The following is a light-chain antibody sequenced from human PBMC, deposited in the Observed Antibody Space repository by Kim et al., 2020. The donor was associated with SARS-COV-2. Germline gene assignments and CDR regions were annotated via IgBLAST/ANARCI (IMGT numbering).Light chain of an antibody. CDR3: GTWDSSLSAWV. J-gene: IGLJ3*02. CDR2: DNN. Sequence: QKVTYPCSGSSSNNGNNYVSWYQQLPGTAPKLLIYDNNKRPSGIPDRFSGSKSGTSATLGITGLQTGDEADYYCGTWDSSLSAWVFGGGTQLTVL. CDR1: SSNNGNNY. V-gene: IGLV1-51*01.